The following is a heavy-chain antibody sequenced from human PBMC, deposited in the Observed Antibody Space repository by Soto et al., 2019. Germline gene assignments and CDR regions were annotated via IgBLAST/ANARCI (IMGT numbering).Heavy chain of an antibody. D-gene: IGHD4-17*01. CDR1: GFTFSNYG. Sequence: PGGSLRLSCAASGFTFSNYGMHWVRQAPGKGLEWVAVVSYDGSNKYYADSVKGRFTISRDNSKNTLYLQMNSLRAEDTAVYYCARGRLPNEYWGQGTLVTVSS. CDR3: ARGRLPNEY. CDR2: VSYDGSNK. V-gene: IGHV3-30*03. J-gene: IGHJ4*02.